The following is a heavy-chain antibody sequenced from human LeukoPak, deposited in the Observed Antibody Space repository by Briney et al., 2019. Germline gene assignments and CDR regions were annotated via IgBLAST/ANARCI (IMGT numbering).Heavy chain of an antibody. CDR3: ARDHDHSYDY. CDR2: ISPTSGGT. D-gene: IGHD3-3*01. V-gene: IGHV1-2*02. CDR1: GYTFSGYY. J-gene: IGHJ4*02. Sequence: ASVEVSCKASGYTFSGYYLHWVRQAPGQGLEWMGWISPTSGGTNYAQKFQGRVTMTRDTSISTAYMELSRLRSDDTALYYCARDHDHSYDYWGQGTLVTVSS.